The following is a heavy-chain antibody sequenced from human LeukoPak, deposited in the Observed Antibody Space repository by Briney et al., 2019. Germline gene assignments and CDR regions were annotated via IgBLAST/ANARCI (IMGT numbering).Heavy chain of an antibody. D-gene: IGHD5-18*01. CDR1: GGSISSGGYC. CDR2: IYYSGST. CDR3: AREEGYSYGLDY. J-gene: IGHJ4*02. Sequence: SETLSLTCTVSGGSISSGGYCWSWIRQHPGKGLEWIGYIYYSGSTYYNPSLKSRVTISVDTSKNQFSLKLSSVTAADTAVYYCAREEGYSYGLDYWGQGTLVTVSS. V-gene: IGHV4-31*03.